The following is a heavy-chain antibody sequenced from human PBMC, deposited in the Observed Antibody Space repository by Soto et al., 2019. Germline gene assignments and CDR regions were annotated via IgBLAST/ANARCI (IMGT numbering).Heavy chain of an antibody. V-gene: IGHV4-31*03. Sequence: TLSLTCTVSGGSISSGDYYWIWIRQLPGKGLEWVGYICCSGSTYYNPSLKSRLTISLVTSMNHFSLKLSSMTAADTAVYYCARGPYGSHDSGGQGTQVTV. CDR2: ICCSGST. CDR3: ARGPYGSHDS. D-gene: IGHD3-10*01. CDR1: GGSISSGDYY. J-gene: IGHJ4*02.